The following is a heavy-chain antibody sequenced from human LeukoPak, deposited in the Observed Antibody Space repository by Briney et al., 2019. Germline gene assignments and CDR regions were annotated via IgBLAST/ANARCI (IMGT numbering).Heavy chain of an antibody. V-gene: IGHV4-61*01. CDR2: IYYSGST. CDR1: GGSVSSGSYY. D-gene: IGHD3-22*01. J-gene: IGHJ6*02. Sequence: SETLSLTCTVSGGSVSSGSYYWSWIRQPPGKGLEWIGYIYYSGSTNYNPSLKSRVTISVDTSKNQFSLKLSSVSAADTAVYYCARDRDYDSSGYPYGMDVWGQGTTVTVSS. CDR3: ARDRDYDSSGYPYGMDV.